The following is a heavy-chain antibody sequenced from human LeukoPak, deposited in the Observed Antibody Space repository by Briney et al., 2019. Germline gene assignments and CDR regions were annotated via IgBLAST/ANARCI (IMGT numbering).Heavy chain of an antibody. V-gene: IGHV4-59*12. J-gene: IGHJ6*03. CDR1: GASISSYY. D-gene: IGHD2-15*01. CDR2: IYGST. Sequence: SETLSLTCTVSGASISSYYWSWIRQSPGKGLEWVGYIYGSTNLNPSLKSRVTMSVDTSKNQVSLRLSSVTAADTAVYYCATSTQCRGVSCFHYYYMDVWGKGTTVTASS. CDR3: ATSTQCRGVSCFHYYYMDV.